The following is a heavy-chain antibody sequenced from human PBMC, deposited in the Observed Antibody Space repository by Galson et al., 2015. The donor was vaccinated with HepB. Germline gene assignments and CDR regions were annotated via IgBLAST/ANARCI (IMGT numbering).Heavy chain of an antibody. CDR1: GGTFSSYA. D-gene: IGHD5-18*01. V-gene: IGHV1-69*04. Sequence: SVKVSCKASGGTFSSYAISWVRQAPGQGLEWMGRIIPILGIANYAQKFQGRVTITADKSTSTAYMELRSLRSDDTAVYYCARDWYSYGLFDYWGQGTLVTVSS. J-gene: IGHJ4*02. CDR2: IIPILGIA. CDR3: ARDWYSYGLFDY.